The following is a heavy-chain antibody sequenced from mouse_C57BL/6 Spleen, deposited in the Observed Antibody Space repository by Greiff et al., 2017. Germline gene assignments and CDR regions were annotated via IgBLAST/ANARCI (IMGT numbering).Heavy chain of an antibody. CDR3: ARSIYYDYDKDY. J-gene: IGHJ2*01. CDR1: GYTFTDYN. V-gene: IGHV1-22*01. Sequence: EVQLQQSGPELVKPGASVKMSCKASGYTFTDYNMHWVKQSHGKSLEWIGYINPNNGGTSYNQKFNGKATLTVNKSSSTAYMELRSLTSEDSAVYYCARSIYYDYDKDYWGQGTTLTVSS. CDR2: INPNNGGT. D-gene: IGHD2-4*01.